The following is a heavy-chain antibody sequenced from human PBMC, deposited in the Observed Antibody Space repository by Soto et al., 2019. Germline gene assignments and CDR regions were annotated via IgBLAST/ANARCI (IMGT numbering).Heavy chain of an antibody. Sequence: QITLNESGPTVVRPTETLTLTCRFSGFSLTTSGVGVGWIRQSPGQAPEWLALIYWDDDKHYSASLKSRLTITKDTSKNQVVLTVSDLDPTDTATYYCAHRVLRTVFGLVTTTAIYFDFWGQGTPVAVSS. V-gene: IGHV2-5*02. CDR1: GFSLTTSGVG. D-gene: IGHD3-3*01. CDR2: IYWDDDK. J-gene: IGHJ4*02. CDR3: AHRVLRTVFGLVTTTAIYFDF.